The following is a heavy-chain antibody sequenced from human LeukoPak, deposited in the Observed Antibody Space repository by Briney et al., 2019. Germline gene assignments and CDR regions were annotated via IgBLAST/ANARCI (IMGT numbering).Heavy chain of an antibody. J-gene: IGHJ4*02. Sequence: GGSLRLSCSASGFTFSNFAMHWVRQAPGKGLEYVSGISTNGGSTYYADSVKGRFTISRDNSKNTVYLQMSSLRTEDAALYYCAKLLITRVVIPPALDSWGQGTLVTVSS. V-gene: IGHV3-64D*06. CDR2: ISTNGGST. CDR3: AKLLITRVVIPPALDS. CDR1: GFTFSNFA. D-gene: IGHD2/OR15-2a*01.